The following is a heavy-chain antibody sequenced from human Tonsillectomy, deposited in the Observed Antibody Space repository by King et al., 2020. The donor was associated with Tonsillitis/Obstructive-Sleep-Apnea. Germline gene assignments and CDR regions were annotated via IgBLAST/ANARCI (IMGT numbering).Heavy chain of an antibody. Sequence: QVTLKESGPVLVKPTETLTLTCTVSGFSVSNARMGVSWIRQPPGKALEWLAHIFSNDEKSYSTSLKTRLTISKDTSKSQVVLTMTNMDPVDTATYYCARLVVPAASQPDPYYYYYMVVWGKGTTVTVSS. D-gene: IGHD2-2*01. J-gene: IGHJ6*03. CDR3: ARLVVPAASQPDPYYYYYMVV. CDR2: IFSNDEK. CDR1: GFSVSNARMG. V-gene: IGHV2-26*01.